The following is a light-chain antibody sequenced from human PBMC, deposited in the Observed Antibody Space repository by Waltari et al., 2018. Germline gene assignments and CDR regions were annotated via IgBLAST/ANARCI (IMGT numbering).Light chain of an antibody. J-gene: IGKJ3*01. CDR2: AAS. V-gene: IGKV3-20*01. Sequence: EIVFTQSPGTLSLSPGERATLSCRASQSVNSRYLAWYQQKSGPAPRLLIHAASSRATGSTDRFSGSGSGTDFTLTISRLEPEDFAVDYCQQYGSSPPTGFGPGTKLDIK. CDR3: QQYGSSPPTG. CDR1: QSVNSRY.